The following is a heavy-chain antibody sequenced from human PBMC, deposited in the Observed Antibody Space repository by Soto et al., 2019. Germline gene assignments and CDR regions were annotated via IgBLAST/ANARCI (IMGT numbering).Heavy chain of an antibody. CDR3: ASLKVRNFDY. V-gene: IGHV4-31*03. Sequence: CCISGCSTNREKYYWSWIRQHPGKGLEWIGYIYYSGSTYYNPSLKSRVTISVDTSKNQFSLKLSSVTAADTAVYYCASLKVRNFDYWGQGSLVTVSS. CDR1: GCSTNREKYY. J-gene: IGHJ4*02. CDR2: IYYSGST.